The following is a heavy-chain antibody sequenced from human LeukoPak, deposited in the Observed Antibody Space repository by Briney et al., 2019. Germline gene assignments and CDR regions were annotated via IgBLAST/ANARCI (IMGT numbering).Heavy chain of an antibody. CDR2: IYYSGST. CDR1: GGSISSGDYY. V-gene: IGHV4-30-4*01. Sequence: LSQTLSLTCTVSGGSISSGDYYWSWIRQPPGKGLEWIGYIYYSGSTYYNPSLKSRVTISVDTSKNQFSLKLSSVTAADTAVYYCARDEYGDYWYFDLWGRGTLVTVSS. J-gene: IGHJ2*01. D-gene: IGHD4-17*01. CDR3: ARDEYGDYWYFDL.